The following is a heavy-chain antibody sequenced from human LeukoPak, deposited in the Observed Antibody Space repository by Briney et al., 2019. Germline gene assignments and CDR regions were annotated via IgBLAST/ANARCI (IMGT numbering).Heavy chain of an antibody. CDR3: STDPRLLIY. Sequence: AGSLRLSWTVSGFTVSSNSMSWVRQAPGKGLEWVSFIYSDNTHYSDSVKGRCTISRDNSKNTLYLQMNSLRPEDTALYYCSTDPRLLIYWGHGTLVTVSS. CDR1: GFTVSSNS. D-gene: IGHD2-8*01. J-gene: IGHJ4*01. V-gene: IGHV3-53*01. CDR2: IYSDNT.